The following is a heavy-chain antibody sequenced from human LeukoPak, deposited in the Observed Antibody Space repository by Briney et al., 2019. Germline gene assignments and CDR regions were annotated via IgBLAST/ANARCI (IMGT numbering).Heavy chain of an antibody. Sequence: NPSETLSLTCTVSGDSISSNYWSWIRQPPGKGLEWIGYTYHSGSTNYNPSLKSRVTISIDTSKKYFSLKLSSVTAADTAVYYCVRGHLVGGWFKYDAFDIWGQGTLVTVSS. J-gene: IGHJ3*02. CDR1: GDSISSNY. D-gene: IGHD6-19*01. CDR3: VRGHLVGGWFKYDAFDI. V-gene: IGHV4-59*01. CDR2: TYHSGST.